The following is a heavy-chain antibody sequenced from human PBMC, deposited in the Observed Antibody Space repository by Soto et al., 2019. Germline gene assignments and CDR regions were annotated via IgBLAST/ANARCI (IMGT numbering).Heavy chain of an antibody. CDR1: GGSISSGGYY. Sequence: QVQLQESGPGLVKPSQTLSLTCTVSGGSISSGGYYWSWIRQHPGKCLEWIGYIYYSGSTYYNPSLKSRVTISVETSKNQFSLKLSSVTAADTAVYYCASSSEGSVVVPAATFDYWGQGTLVTVSS. J-gene: IGHJ4*02. V-gene: IGHV4-31*03. CDR2: IYYSGST. CDR3: ASSSEGSVVVPAATFDY. D-gene: IGHD2-2*01.